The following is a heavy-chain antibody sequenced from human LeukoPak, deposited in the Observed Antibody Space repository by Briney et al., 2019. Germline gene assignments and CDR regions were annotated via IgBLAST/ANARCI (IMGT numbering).Heavy chain of an antibody. D-gene: IGHD4-17*01. J-gene: IGHJ1*01. V-gene: IGHV3-23*01. CDR1: GFTFSNYA. CDR3: ARDPNGNYVGAFDFQR. CDR2: ITYSVVST. Sequence: PGGSVRLSCAASGFTFSNYAMSWVREARGKGMEWVKSITYSVVSTYSADSVKGRFSISRDNYKNTLYLQMSSLRAEDTAVYYCARDPNGNYVGAFDFQRWGQGTLVTVSS.